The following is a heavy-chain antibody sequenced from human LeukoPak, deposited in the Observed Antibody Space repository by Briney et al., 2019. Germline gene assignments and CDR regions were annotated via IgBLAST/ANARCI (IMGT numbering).Heavy chain of an antibody. V-gene: IGHV3-23*01. CDR2: ISGSGGST. CDR1: GFTFSSYA. J-gene: IGHJ4*02. Sequence: PGGSLRLSCAASGFTFSSYAMSWVRQAPGKGLEWVSAISGSGGSTYYADSVKGRLTISRDNSKNTLYLQMNSLRAEDTAVYYCAKGSIAAFNPIDYWGQGTLVTVSS. D-gene: IGHD6-6*01. CDR3: AKGSIAAFNPIDY.